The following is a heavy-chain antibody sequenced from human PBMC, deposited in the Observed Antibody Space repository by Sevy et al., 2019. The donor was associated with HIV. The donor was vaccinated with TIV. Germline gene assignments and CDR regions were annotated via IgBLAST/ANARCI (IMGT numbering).Heavy chain of an antibody. Sequence: GESLKISCAASGFTFSSYGMHWVRQAPGKGLEWVAVISYDGSIKYYADSVKGRFTISRDNSKNTLYLQMNSLRAEDTAVYYCANGGGGYGDDGNYFDYWGQGTLVTVSS. CDR3: ANGGGGYGDDGNYFDY. D-gene: IGHD4-17*01. J-gene: IGHJ4*02. V-gene: IGHV3-30*18. CDR2: ISYDGSIK. CDR1: GFTFSSYG.